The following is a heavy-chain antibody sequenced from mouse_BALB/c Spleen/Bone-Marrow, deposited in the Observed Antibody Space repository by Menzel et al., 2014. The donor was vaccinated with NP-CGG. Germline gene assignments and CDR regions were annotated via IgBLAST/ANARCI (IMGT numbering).Heavy chain of an antibody. CDR1: GFNIKDTY. CDR3: AKWLLGAMDY. D-gene: IGHD2-3*01. J-gene: IGHJ4*01. Sequence: EVQLQQSGAELVKPGASVKLSCTASGFNIKDTYMHWVKQRPEQGLEWIGRIDPANGNTKYDPKFQGKATITADTSSNTAYLQLSSLTSEDSAVYYCAKWLLGAMDYWGQGTSVTVSS. CDR2: IDPANGNT. V-gene: IGHV14-3*02.